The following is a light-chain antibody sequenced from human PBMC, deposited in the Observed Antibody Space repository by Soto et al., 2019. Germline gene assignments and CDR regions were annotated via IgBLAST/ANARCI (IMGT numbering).Light chain of an antibody. CDR2: DAS. Sequence: EIVLTQSPATLSLSPGERATLSCRASQSVSSYLAWYQQKPGQAPKLLIYDASNRATGIPARFSGSGSGTDFTLTISSLEPEDFAVYYCQQRGNWPRTFGQGTKV. CDR1: QSVSSY. CDR3: QQRGNWPRT. V-gene: IGKV3-11*01. J-gene: IGKJ1*01.